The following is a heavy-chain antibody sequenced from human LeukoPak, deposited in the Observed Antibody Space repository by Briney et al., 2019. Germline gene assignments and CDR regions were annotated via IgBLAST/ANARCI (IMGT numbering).Heavy chain of an antibody. J-gene: IGHJ4*02. CDR2: IKSKTDGGTT. CDR3: TSTSHCSSTSCSDY. Sequence: GGSLRLSCAASGFTFSNAWMSWVRQAPGKGLEWVGRIKSKTDGGTTDYAAPVKGRFTISRDDSKNTLYLQMNSLKTEDTAVYYCTSTSHCSSTSCSDYWGQGTLVTVSS. D-gene: IGHD2-2*01. V-gene: IGHV3-15*01. CDR1: GFTFSNAW.